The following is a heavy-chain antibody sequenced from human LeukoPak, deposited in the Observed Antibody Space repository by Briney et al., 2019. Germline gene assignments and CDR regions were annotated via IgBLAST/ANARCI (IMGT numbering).Heavy chain of an antibody. D-gene: IGHD3-22*01. Sequence: ASVKVSCKASGYTFTGYYMHWVRQAPGQGLEWMGWINPNSGGTNYAQKFQGRVTMTRDTSISTAYMELSRLRSDDTAVYYCARELEGYYYDLDYWGQGTLVTASS. V-gene: IGHV1-2*02. CDR2: INPNSGGT. CDR3: ARELEGYYYDLDY. CDR1: GYTFTGYY. J-gene: IGHJ4*02.